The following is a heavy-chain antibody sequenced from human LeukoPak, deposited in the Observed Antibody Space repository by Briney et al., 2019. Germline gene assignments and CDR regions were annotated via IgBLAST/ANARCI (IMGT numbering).Heavy chain of an antibody. CDR1: GNTFTSYY. CDR2: INPSGGST. V-gene: IGHV1-46*01. Sequence: ASEKVSCKASGNTFTSYYMHWVRQAPGQGLEWMGIINPSGGSTSYAQKFQGRVTMTRDTSTSTVYMELSSLRSEDTAVYYCARDLGRAYYYDSSGYYHCDYWGQGTLVTVSS. J-gene: IGHJ4*02. CDR3: ARDLGRAYYYDSSGYYHCDY. D-gene: IGHD3-22*01.